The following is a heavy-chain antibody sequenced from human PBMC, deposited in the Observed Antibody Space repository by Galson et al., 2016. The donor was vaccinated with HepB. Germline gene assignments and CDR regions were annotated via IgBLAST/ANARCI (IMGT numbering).Heavy chain of an antibody. CDR3: ATPVWFGEF. V-gene: IGHV1-18*04. D-gene: IGHD3-10*01. CDR2: IRASNDQT. J-gene: IGHJ4*02. CDR1: GYTLNKYG. Sequence: SVKVSCKASGYTLNKYGVSWVRQAPGRGLEWMGGIRASNDQTNYAQKFQGRVTMTTDTSTGTAYMELRSLRSDDTAVYYCATPVWFGEFWGQGTLVTVSS.